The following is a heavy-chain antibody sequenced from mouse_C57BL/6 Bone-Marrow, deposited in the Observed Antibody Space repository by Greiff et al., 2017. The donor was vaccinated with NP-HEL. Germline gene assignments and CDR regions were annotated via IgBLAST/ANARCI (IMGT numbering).Heavy chain of an antibody. CDR2: IDPENGDT. CDR1: GFNIKDDY. D-gene: IGHD2-4*01. CDR3: TTRLRRYFDY. J-gene: IGHJ2*01. V-gene: IGHV14-4*01. Sequence: VHVKQSGAELVRPGASVKLSCTASGFNIKDDYMHWVKQRPEQGLEWIGWIDPENGDTEYASKFQGKATITADTSSNTAYLQLSSLTSEDTAVYYCTTRLRRYFDYWGQGTTLTVSS.